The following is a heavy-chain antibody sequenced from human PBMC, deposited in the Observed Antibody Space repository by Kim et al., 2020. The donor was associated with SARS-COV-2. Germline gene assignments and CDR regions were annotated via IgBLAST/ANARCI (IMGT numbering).Heavy chain of an antibody. Sequence: ASVKVSCKASGYTFTSYYMHWVRQAPGQGLEWMGIINPSGGSTSYAQKFQGRVTMTMDTSTSTVYMELISLRSEDTAVYYCAKNIVVVPAAIAWDYYGMDVWGQGTTVTVSS. V-gene: IGHV1-46*01. J-gene: IGHJ6*02. D-gene: IGHD2-2*02. CDR3: AKNIVVVPAAIAWDYYGMDV. CDR2: INPSGGST. CDR1: GYTFTSYY.